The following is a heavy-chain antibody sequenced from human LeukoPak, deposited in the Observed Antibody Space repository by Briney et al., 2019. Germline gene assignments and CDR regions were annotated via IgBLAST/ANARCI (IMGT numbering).Heavy chain of an antibody. V-gene: IGHV3-23*01. CDR2: ISGSGGST. J-gene: IGHJ6*03. D-gene: IGHD1-7*01. CDR3: AKRRGLELLYYYYMDV. Sequence: GGSLRLSCAASGFTFSSYAMSWVRQAPGKGLEWVSAISGSGGSTYYADPVKGRFTISRDNSKNTLHLQMNSLRAEDTAVYYCAKRRGLELLYYYYMDVWGKGTTVTVSS. CDR1: GFTFSSYA.